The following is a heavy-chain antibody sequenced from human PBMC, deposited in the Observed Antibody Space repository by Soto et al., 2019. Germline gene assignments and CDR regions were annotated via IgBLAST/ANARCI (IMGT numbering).Heavy chain of an antibody. D-gene: IGHD4-17*01. CDR3: TRRRASDYVGNNNTYYFDD. CDR2: ISYRRNT. J-gene: IGHJ4*02. CDR1: GSSINLGGYY. Sequence: SETLSLTCTVSGSSINLGGYYWVWFRQRPGKGLDWFGCISYRRNTYNSTSLLHRVIISIDTSKNRFYLTVNSATAEDTVVCFCTRRRASDYVGNNNTYYFDDWGQGTLVTVSS. V-gene: IGHV4-39*01.